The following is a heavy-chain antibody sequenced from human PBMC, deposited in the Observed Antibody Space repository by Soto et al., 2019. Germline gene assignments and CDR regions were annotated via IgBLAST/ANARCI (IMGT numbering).Heavy chain of an antibody. Sequence: ASVKVSCKASGYTFTSYDINWVRQATGQGLEWMGWMNPNSGNTGYAQKFQGRVTMTRNTSISTAYMELSSLRSEDTAVYYCARHGGNPTYYYYGMDVWGQGTTVTVYS. D-gene: IGHD2-15*01. CDR3: ARHGGNPTYYYYGMDV. CDR2: MNPNSGNT. J-gene: IGHJ6*02. V-gene: IGHV1-8*01. CDR1: GYTFTSYD.